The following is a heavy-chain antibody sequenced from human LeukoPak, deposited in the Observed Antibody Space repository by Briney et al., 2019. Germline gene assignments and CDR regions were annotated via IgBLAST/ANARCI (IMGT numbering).Heavy chain of an antibody. CDR2: ISAYNGNT. V-gene: IGHV1-18*01. CDR3: ARFISGTTSWFDP. Sequence: GASVKVTCKASGYTFTCYGISWVRQAPGQGLEWMGWISAYNGNTNYAQKLQGRVTMTTDTSTSTAYMELRSLRSDDTAVYYCARFISGTTSWFDPWGQGTLVTVSS. CDR1: GYTFTCYG. D-gene: IGHD1-7*01. J-gene: IGHJ5*02.